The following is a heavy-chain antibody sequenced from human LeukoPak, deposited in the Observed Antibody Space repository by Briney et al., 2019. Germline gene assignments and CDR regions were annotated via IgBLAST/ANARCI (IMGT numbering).Heavy chain of an antibody. CDR1: GYTFTRYD. V-gene: IGHV1-8*01. D-gene: IGHD3-9*01. J-gene: IGHJ6*03. CDR3: ARGADILTGYTYYYYYYMDV. CDR2: MNPNSGNT. Sequence: ASVKVSCKASGYTFTRYDINWVRQATGQGLEWMGWMNPNSGNTGYAQKFQGRVTMTRNTSISTAYMELSSLRSEDTAVYYCARGADILTGYTYYYYYYMDVWGKGTTVTVSS.